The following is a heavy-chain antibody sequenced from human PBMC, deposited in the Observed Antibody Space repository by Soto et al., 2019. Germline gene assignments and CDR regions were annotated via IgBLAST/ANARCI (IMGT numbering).Heavy chain of an antibody. J-gene: IGHJ4*02. D-gene: IGHD4-17*01. V-gene: IGHV3-21*01. CDR3: AIHIATVTTERIDF. Sequence: EVPLEESGGGLVRPGASLRLSCAASGFTFNYYTMIWVRQAPGQGLEWVSSISSASDNIHYADSVKGRFIISRDNAKNSLFLQMNSLRGEETAVYYCAIHIATVTTERIDFWGQGTLVTVSS. CDR2: ISSASDNI. CDR1: GFTFNYYT.